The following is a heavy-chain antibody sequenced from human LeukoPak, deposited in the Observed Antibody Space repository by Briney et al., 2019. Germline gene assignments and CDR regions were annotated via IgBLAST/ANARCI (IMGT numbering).Heavy chain of an antibody. CDR3: ARDKGIAARYFDY. CDR1: GFTFSSYA. D-gene: IGHD6-6*01. CDR2: ISYDGSNK. J-gene: IGHJ4*02. V-gene: IGHV3-30-3*01. Sequence: SGGSLRLSCAASGFTFSSYAMHWVRQAPGKGLEWVAVISYDGSNKYYADSAKGRFTISRDNSKNTLYLQMNSLRAEDTAVYYCARDKGIAARYFDYWGQGTLVTVSS.